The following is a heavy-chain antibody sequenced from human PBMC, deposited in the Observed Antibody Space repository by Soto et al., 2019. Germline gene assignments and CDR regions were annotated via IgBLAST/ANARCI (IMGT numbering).Heavy chain of an antibody. Sequence: EVQLVESGGGLIQPGGSLRLSCAASGFTVSSNYMSWVRQAPGKGLEWVSVIYSGGSTYYADSVKGRFTISRDNSKNTLYLQMNSLRAEDTAVYYCARVGQQLTHNWFGPWGQGTLVTVSS. CDR2: IYSGGST. D-gene: IGHD6-13*01. V-gene: IGHV3-53*01. CDR3: ARVGQQLTHNWFGP. CDR1: GFTVSSNY. J-gene: IGHJ5*02.